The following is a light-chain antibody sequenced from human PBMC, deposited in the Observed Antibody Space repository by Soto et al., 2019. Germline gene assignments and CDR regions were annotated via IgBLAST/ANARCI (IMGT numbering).Light chain of an antibody. CDR2: DSF. V-gene: IGKV3D-20*01. CDR3: QQYGSSPVT. Sequence: EIVVTQSPATLSVSPGERATLSCGASQSVASRSLAWYQERPGLAPRLLIYDSFTRAAGIPDRFSGSGSGKDFTHTISSREAEDFAVYFCQQYGSSPVTFGGGTKVEIK. J-gene: IGKJ4*01. CDR1: QSVASRS.